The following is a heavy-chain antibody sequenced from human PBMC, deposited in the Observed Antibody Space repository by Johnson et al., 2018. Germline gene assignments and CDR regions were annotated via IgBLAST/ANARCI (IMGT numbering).Heavy chain of an antibody. Sequence: VQLVQSGGCLVQPGRSLRLSCTASGFTFSSYDMHWVRQATGNGLEWVSAIGTAGDTYYPGSVKGRFTIPRDNAKNSVYLQMNRLRVEDTALYYCAKDIEGQWRLRLGTYFQHWGQGTLVTVSS. D-gene: IGHD3-16*01. J-gene: IGHJ1*01. CDR1: GFTFSSYD. CDR3: AKDIEGQWRLRLGTYFQH. CDR2: IGTAGDT. V-gene: IGHV3-13*01.